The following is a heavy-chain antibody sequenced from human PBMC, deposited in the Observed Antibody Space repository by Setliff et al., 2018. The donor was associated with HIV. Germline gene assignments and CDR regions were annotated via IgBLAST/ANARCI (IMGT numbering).Heavy chain of an antibody. V-gene: IGHV3-48*03. Sequence: PGGSLRLSCAASGFTFSSYEMNWVRQAPGKGLEWVSYISSSGSTIYYADSVKGRFTISRDNAKNSLYLQMNSLRAEDTAVHFCASTGLLLPRFGASYYYYGMDVWGQGTTVTVS. D-gene: IGHD3-10*01. CDR2: ISSSGSTI. J-gene: IGHJ6*02. CDR3: ASTGLLLPRFGASYYYYGMDV. CDR1: GFTFSSYE.